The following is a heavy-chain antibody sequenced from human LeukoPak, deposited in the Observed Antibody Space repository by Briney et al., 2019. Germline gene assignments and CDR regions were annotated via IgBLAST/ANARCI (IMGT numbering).Heavy chain of an antibody. CDR1: GFSVSGNY. D-gene: IGHD2/OR15-2a*01. J-gene: IGHJ4*02. CDR3: ARDSQYYFLDY. V-gene: IGHV3-66*01. Sequence: PGGSLRLSCAVSGFSVSGNYMSWVRQAPGQGLEWVSVLHSGGGTFYTDPVRGRFTISRDSFKNTLYLQMNSLTDEDTAVYYCARDSQYYFLDYWGQGTQVTVPS. CDR2: LHSGGGT.